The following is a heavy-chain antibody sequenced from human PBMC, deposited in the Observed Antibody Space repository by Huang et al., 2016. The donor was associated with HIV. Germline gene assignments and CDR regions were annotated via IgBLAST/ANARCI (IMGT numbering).Heavy chain of an antibody. CDR3: ARGQGGYYYYYMDV. CDR1: GGSFSGSY. CDR2: IKHREST. V-gene: IGHV4-34*01. Sequence: QVQLQQWGAGLLRPSETLSLTCAVYGGSFSGSYGTWFRQPPGKGLEWIGEIKHRESTNYNPSLKSRVTISVDTSRNQFSLTLTSVTAADTAVYYCARGQGGYYYYYMDVWGKGTTVTVSS. J-gene: IGHJ6*03.